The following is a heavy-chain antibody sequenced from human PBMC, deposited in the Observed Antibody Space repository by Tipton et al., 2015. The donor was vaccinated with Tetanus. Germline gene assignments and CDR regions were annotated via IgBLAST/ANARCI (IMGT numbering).Heavy chain of an antibody. J-gene: IGHJ4*02. V-gene: IGHV1-69*01. Sequence: QSGPEVKKPGSSVKVSCKASGGTFSSYAISWVRQAPGQGLEWMGGIIPIFGTANYAQKFQGRVTITADESTSTAYMELSSLRSEDTAVYYCARSDTAMVQGTYYFDYWGQGTLVTVSS. CDR1: GGTFSSYA. D-gene: IGHD5-18*01. CDR2: IIPIFGTA. CDR3: ARSDTAMVQGTYYFDY.